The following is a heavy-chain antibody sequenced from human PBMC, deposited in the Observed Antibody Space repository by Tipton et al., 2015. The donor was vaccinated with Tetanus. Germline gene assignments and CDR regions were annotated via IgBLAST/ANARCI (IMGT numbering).Heavy chain of an antibody. CDR3: ASVQLSSSFLKYNWLAP. CDR2: IHDSGTT. V-gene: IGHV4-59*01. Sequence: TLSLTCAVSGASISPYYWSWIRQPPGKGLEWIGSIHDSGTTNYNPSLKSRLTMSVDTSNNLFSLKLTSVTAADTAVYYCASVQLSSSFLKYNWLAPWGQGTLVPAAS. D-gene: IGHD3-3*02. CDR1: GASISPYY. J-gene: IGHJ5*02.